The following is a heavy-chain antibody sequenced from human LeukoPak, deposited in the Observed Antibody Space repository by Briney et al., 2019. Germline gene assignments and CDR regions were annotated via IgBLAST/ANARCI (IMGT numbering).Heavy chain of an antibody. J-gene: IGHJ4*02. CDR2: TSGSGSPI. CDR3: ARGWLTNTFDY. D-gene: IGHD6-19*01. V-gene: IGHV3-48*02. CDR1: GFTLSSYS. Sequence: GGSLRLSCAASGFTLSSYSMDWVRQAPGKGLEWVSSTSGSGSPILHADSEKGRFPISRYNAQNSLYLQMSSLRDEDTAVYYCARGWLTNTFDYWGQGTLVTVSS.